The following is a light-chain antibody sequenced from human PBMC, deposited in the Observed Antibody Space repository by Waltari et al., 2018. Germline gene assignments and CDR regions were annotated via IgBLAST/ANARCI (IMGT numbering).Light chain of an antibody. CDR1: QSVSSSY. CDR2: DAS. CDR3: QQYGSSPLIT. J-gene: IGKJ5*01. Sequence: EIVLTQSPGTLSLSPGEIPTLPCRASQSVSSSYLAWYQQKPGQAPRLLIYDASSRATGIPDRFSGSGSGTDFTLTISRLEPEDFAVYYCQQYGSSPLITFGQGTRLEIK. V-gene: IGKV3-20*01.